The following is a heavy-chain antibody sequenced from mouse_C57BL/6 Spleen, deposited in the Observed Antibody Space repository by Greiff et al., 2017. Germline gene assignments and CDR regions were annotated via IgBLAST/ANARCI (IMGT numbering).Heavy chain of an antibody. V-gene: IGHV1-82*01. Sequence: QVQLQQSGPELVKPGASVKISCKASGYAFSSSWMNWVKQRPGKGLEWIGRIYPGDGDTNYNGKFKGKATLTADKSSSTAYMQLSSLTSEDSAVYFCARFTTEEYYLDDWGQGTTLTVSS. CDR2: IYPGDGDT. J-gene: IGHJ2*01. CDR3: ARFTTEEYYLDD. CDR1: GYAFSSSW. D-gene: IGHD1-1*01.